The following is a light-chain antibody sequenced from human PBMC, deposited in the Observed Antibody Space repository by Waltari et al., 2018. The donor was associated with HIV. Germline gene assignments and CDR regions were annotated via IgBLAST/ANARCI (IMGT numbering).Light chain of an antibody. V-gene: IGKV3-11*01. CDR3: QQRGNWPWT. CDR1: QTVSTY. CDR2: DAS. J-gene: IGKJ1*01. Sequence: PGDRATLSCRASQTVSTYLAWYQHRPGQAPRLLIYDASNRATGIPARFSGSGSGTDFTLTISSLEPEDFAVYYCQQRGNWPWTFGQGTKVGVK.